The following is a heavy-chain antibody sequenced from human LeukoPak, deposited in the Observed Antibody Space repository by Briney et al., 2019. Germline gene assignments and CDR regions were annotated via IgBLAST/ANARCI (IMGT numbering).Heavy chain of an antibody. D-gene: IGHD6-13*01. CDR1: GYTFTSYD. CDR2: MNPNSGNT. CDR3: ARRAVDSSRWYGYYYYYGMDV. Sequence: ASVNVSCKASGYTFTSYDINWVQQATGQGLEWMGWMNPNSGNTGYAQKFQGRVTMTRNTSISTAYMELSSLRSEDTAVYYCARRAVDSSRWYGYYYYYGMDVWGQGTTVTVSS. J-gene: IGHJ6*02. V-gene: IGHV1-8*01.